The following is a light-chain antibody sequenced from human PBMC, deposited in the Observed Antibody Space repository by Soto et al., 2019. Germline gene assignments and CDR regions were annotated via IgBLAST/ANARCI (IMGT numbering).Light chain of an antibody. CDR2: DAS. J-gene: IGKJ4*01. V-gene: IGKV3-11*01. CDR1: QSVYSY. CDR3: QQRSNWPLT. Sequence: EIVLTQSPPTLSLSPGERATLSCRASQSVYSYLAWYQQKPGQAPRLLIYDASNRATGIPARFSGSGSGTDFTLTIGSLEPEDFAVYYCQQRSNWPLTFGGGTKVE.